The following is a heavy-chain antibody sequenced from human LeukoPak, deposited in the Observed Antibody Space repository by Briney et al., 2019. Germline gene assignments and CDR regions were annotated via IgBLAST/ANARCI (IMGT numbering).Heavy chain of an antibody. CDR1: GFTFSSYS. CDR3: ARDPNRVPAARPFFYYYMDV. D-gene: IGHD2-2*01. J-gene: IGHJ6*03. Sequence: GGSLRLSCAASGFTFSSYSMNWVRQAPGKGLEWVSYISSSSSTIYYADSVKGRFTISRDNAKNSLYLQVNSLRAEDTAVYYCARDPNRVPAARPFFYYYMDVWGKGTTVTVSS. CDR2: ISSSSSTI. V-gene: IGHV3-48*01.